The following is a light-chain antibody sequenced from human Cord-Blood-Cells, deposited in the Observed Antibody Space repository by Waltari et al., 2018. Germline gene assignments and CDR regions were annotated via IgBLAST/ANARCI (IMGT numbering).Light chain of an antibody. V-gene: IGLV4-69*01. CDR3: QTWGTGIP. Sequence: QLVLPQSPSASASLGPSVKLTSTLSSGHSSYAIAWHQQQPEKGHRYLMKLNRDGSHSKGDGIPDRFSGSSSGAERYLTISSLQSEDEADYYCQTWGTGIPFGGGTKLTVL. CDR2: LNRDGSH. CDR1: SGHSSYA. J-gene: IGLJ3*02.